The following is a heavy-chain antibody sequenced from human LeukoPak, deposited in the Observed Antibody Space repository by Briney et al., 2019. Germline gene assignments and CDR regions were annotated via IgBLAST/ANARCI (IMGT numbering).Heavy chain of an antibody. CDR1: GGSLSSYY. D-gene: IGHD2-15*01. CDR3: ARSEVVYFDY. Sequence: SETLSLTCTVSGGSLSSYYWSWIRQPPGQGLEWIGYIYYSGSTNYNPSLKSRVTISVDTSKNQFSLKLSSVTAADTAVYYCARSEVVYFDYWGQGTLVTVSS. CDR2: IYYSGST. J-gene: IGHJ4*02. V-gene: IGHV4-59*01.